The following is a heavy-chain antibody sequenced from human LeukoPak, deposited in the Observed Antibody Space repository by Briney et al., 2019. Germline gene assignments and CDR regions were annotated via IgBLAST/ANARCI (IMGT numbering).Heavy chain of an antibody. CDR1: GGSFSGYY. J-gene: IGHJ4*02. CDR3: ARHRHSSGYYYYFDY. V-gene: IGHV4-34*01. D-gene: IGHD3-22*01. CDR2: INHSGST. Sequence: SETLSLTCAVYGGSFSGYYWSWIRQPPGKGLEWIGEINHSGSTNYNPSLKSRVTISVDTSKNQFSLKLYSVTATDTAAYYCARHRHSSGYYYYFDYWGQGTLLTVS.